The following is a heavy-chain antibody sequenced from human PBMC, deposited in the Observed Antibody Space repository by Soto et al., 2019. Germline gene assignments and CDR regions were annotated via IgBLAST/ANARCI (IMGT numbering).Heavy chain of an antibody. Sequence: GESLKISCNGSGYSFTSYWVSWVRQMPGKGLEWMGRIDPSDSYTNYSPSFQGHVTISADKSISTAYLQWSSLKASDTAMYHCARHNVLMVYAIHGAPFDIWGQGTMVTVSS. J-gene: IGHJ3*02. CDR1: GYSFTSYW. V-gene: IGHV5-10-1*01. D-gene: IGHD2-8*01. CDR2: IDPSDSYT. CDR3: ARHNVLMVYAIHGAPFDI.